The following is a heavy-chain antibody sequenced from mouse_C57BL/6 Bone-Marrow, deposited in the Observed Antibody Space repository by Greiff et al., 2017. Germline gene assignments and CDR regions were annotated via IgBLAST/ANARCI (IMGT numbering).Heavy chain of an antibody. CDR1: GYTFTSYG. D-gene: IGHD1-1*01. CDR3: ARDPFIYYYGSSWFAY. V-gene: IGHV1-81*01. Sequence: QVQLQQSGAELARPGASVKLSCKASGYTFTSYGISWVKQRTGQGLEWIGEIYPRSGNTYYNEKFKGKATLTADKSSSTAYMELRSLTSEDSAVYFCARDPFIYYYGSSWFAYWGQGTRVTVSA. CDR2: IYPRSGNT. J-gene: IGHJ3*01.